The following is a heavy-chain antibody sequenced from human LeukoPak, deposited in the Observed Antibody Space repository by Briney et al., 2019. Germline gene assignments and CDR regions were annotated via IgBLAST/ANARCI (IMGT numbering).Heavy chain of an antibody. CDR3: ARDPYDILTGYSNYFDY. D-gene: IGHD3-9*01. CDR2: ISSSSSYT. V-gene: IGHV3-11*06. Sequence: GGSLRLSCAASGFTFSGYYMSWIRQAPGKGLEWVSYISSSSSYTNYADSVKGRFTISRDNAKNSLYLQMNSLRAEDTAVYYCARDPYDILTGYSNYFDYRGQGTLVTVSS. J-gene: IGHJ4*02. CDR1: GFTFSGYY.